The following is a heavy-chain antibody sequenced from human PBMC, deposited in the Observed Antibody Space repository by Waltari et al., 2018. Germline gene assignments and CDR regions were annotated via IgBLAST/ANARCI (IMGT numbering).Heavy chain of an antibody. D-gene: IGHD2-15*01. V-gene: IGHV3-9*01. CDR2: ISWNSGSI. CDR3: AKGYCSGGSCTMDV. CDR1: GFTFDDYA. J-gene: IGHJ6*03. Sequence: EVQLVESGGGLVQPGRSLRLSCAASGFTFDDYAMHWVRQAPGKGLEWVSGISWNSGSIGYADSVKGRFTISRDNAKNSLYLQMNSLRAEDTALYYCAKGYCSGGSCTMDVWGKGTTVTVSS.